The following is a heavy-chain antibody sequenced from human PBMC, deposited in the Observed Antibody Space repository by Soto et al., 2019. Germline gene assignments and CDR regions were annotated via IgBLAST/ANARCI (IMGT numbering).Heavy chain of an antibody. CDR1: GSIFTGYG. D-gene: IGHD3-3*01. CDR2: IRFDGSNK. V-gene: IGHV3-33*01. Sequence: QVHLVESGGGVAQPGRSLRLSCAASGSIFTGYGMHWVRQAPGKGLEWVAVIRFDGSNKYYADSVKGRFTISRDNSKNMLYMQMISLRVEGTAVYYCARDGSGRTIFWGYLDYWGQGTLVTVSS. J-gene: IGHJ4*02. CDR3: ARDGSGRTIFWGYLDY.